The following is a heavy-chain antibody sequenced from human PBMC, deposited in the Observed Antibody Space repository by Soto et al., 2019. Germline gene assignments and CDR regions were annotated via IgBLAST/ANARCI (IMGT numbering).Heavy chain of an antibody. CDR1: RFTFRNYG. V-gene: IGHV3-23*01. J-gene: IGHJ6*02. D-gene: IGHD3-10*01. CDR3: AKRYGSGSYRDFNSYYGMDI. CDR2: ISPTGEQR. Sequence: SLRLSCAASRFTFRNYGMSWVRQGPGKGLEWVSGISPTGEQRFYVDSVKGRFFISRDNSQNTLSLEMSNLRAEDTAVYYCAKRYGSGSYRDFNSYYGMDIWGQGTSVTVSS.